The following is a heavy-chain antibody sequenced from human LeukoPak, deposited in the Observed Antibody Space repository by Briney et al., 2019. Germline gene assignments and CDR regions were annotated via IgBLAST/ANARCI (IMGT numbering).Heavy chain of an antibody. CDR1: GFTFSSYA. CDR3: AIVSSSWYRDY. V-gene: IGHV3-23*01. D-gene: IGHD6-13*01. Sequence: AGGSLRLSCAASGFTFSSYAMSWVRQAPGKGLEWVSAISGSGASTYYADSVKGRFTISRDNSKNTLYLQMNSLRAEDTAVYYCAIVSSSWYRDYWGQGTLVTVSS. CDR2: ISGSGAST. J-gene: IGHJ4*02.